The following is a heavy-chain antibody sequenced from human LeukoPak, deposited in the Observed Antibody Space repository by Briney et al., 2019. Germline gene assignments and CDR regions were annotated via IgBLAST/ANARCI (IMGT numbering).Heavy chain of an antibody. V-gene: IGHV4-4*07. J-gene: IGHJ5*02. Sequence: SETVSLTCTVSGGSISSYYWSWIRQPAGKGLEWIGRIYTSGSTNYNPSLKSRVTMSVDTSKNQFSLKLSSVTAADTAVYYCAKNTDDYTWFDPWGQGTLVTVSS. D-gene: IGHD4-11*01. CDR2: IYTSGST. CDR1: GGSISSYY. CDR3: AKNTDDYTWFDP.